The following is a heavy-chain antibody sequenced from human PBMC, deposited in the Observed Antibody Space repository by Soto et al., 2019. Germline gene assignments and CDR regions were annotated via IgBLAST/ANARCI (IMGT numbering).Heavy chain of an antibody. CDR3: ARRGRGYSGYDQNFDY. CDR1: GFAFSTYT. J-gene: IGHJ4*02. Sequence: GGSLRLSCEASGFAFSTYTMNWVRQAPGKGLEWVSYISTSSSTIHYADSVKGRFTISRDNAKNSLHLQMNSLRDEDTAVYYCARRGRGYSGYDQNFDYWGQGTLVTSPQ. V-gene: IGHV3-48*02. D-gene: IGHD5-12*01. CDR2: ISTSSSTI.